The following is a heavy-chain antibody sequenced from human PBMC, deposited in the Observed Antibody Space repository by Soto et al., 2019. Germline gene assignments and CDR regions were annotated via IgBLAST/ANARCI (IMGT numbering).Heavy chain of an antibody. J-gene: IGHJ4*02. Sequence: GSRRLSCAASGFTFNIYSMYWVRQAPGKGLEWVAVTSNDGNLKYYPDSVKGRFTISRDNSKNTLFLQINGLRAEDTAVYYCAKDPPTTGTTVDYSGRGTLVTVS. CDR1: GFTFNIYS. V-gene: IGHV3-30*12. D-gene: IGHD1-1*01. CDR2: TSNDGNLK. CDR3: AKDPPTTGTTVDY.